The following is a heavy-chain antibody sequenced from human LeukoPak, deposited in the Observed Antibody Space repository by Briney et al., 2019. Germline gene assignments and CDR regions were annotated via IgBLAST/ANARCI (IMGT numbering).Heavy chain of an antibody. CDR3: AREAGSTTLGYYYYMDV. CDR1: GGSFSGYY. J-gene: IGHJ6*03. Sequence: SETLSLTCAVYGGSFSGYYWSWIRQPPGKGLEWIGEINHSGSTNYNPSLKSRVTISVDTSKNQFSLKLSSVTAADTAVYYCAREAGSTTLGYYYYMDVWGKGTTVTVSS. V-gene: IGHV4-34*01. CDR2: INHSGST. D-gene: IGHD2-2*01.